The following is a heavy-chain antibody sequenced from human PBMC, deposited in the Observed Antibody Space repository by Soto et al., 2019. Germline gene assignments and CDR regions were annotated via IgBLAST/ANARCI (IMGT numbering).Heavy chain of an antibody. CDR3: AREGDSSGYCFDY. D-gene: IGHD3-22*01. V-gene: IGHV3-30-3*01. CDR2: ISYDGSNK. J-gene: IGHJ4*02. Sequence: GGSLRLSCAASGFTFSSYAVHWVRQAPGKGLEWVAVISYDGSNKYYADSVKGRFTISRDNSKNTLYLQMNSLRAEDTAVYYCAREGDSSGYCFDYWGQGTLVTVSS. CDR1: GFTFSSYA.